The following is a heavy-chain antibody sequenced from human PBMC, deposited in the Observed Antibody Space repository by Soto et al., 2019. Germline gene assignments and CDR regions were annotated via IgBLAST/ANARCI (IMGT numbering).Heavy chain of an antibody. CDR1: GYSLTSYY. V-gene: IGHV1-46*01. CDR2: INPSGGST. J-gene: IGHJ6*02. D-gene: IGHD6-6*01. CDR3: ASAYSSSSRYGMDV. Sequence: QVQLVQSGAEVKKPGASVKVSCKASGYSLTSYYMHWVRQAPGQGLEWMGIINPSGGSTSYAQKSQGRVTMTRETSTSTVYMELSSLRSAAPAVYDCASAYSSSSRYGMDVWDQGTTVTVSS.